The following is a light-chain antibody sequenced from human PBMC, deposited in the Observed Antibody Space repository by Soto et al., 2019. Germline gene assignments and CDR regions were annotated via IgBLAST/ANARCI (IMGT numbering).Light chain of an antibody. CDR1: QTVSSY. J-gene: IGKJ5*01. CDR3: QQRSNWPLIN. CDR2: DAS. Sequence: EIVLTQSPATLSLSPGERATLSCRASQTVSSYLAWYQQKPGHAPRLLIYDASNRSTSIPATFSGSGSGTDFTLTISSLEPEDFAVYYCQQRSNWPLINVGQGTRLEIK. V-gene: IGKV3-11*01.